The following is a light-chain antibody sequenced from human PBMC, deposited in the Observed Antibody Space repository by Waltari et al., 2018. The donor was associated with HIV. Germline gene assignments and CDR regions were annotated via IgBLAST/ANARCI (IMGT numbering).Light chain of an antibody. CDR3: CSYAGTYTDVL. V-gene: IGLV2-11*01. Sequence: QSALTQPRSVSGSPGQSVTISCTGTSSDAGGCDPVSWYLQHPGKVPQLIIYEFIKRPSGVPDRFSGSKSGNTASLTISGLQTEDEADYFCCSYAGTYTDVLFGGGTKLTVL. J-gene: IGLJ3*02. CDR1: SSDAGGCDP. CDR2: EFI.